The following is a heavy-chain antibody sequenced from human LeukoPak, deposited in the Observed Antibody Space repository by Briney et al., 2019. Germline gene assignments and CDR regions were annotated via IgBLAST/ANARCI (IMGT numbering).Heavy chain of an antibody. J-gene: IGHJ5*02. V-gene: IGHV4-30-4*01. D-gene: IGHD3-10*01. CDR3: ASLKITLVRGGNWFDP. Sequence: SETLSLTCTVSGGSINSGDYYWSWIRQPPGKGLEWIGYIYYSGSTYYNPSLKSRVTISVDTSVNQFSLKLSSVNAADTAVYYCASLKITLVRGGNWFDPWGQGTLVTVSS. CDR1: GGSINSGDYY. CDR2: IYYSGST.